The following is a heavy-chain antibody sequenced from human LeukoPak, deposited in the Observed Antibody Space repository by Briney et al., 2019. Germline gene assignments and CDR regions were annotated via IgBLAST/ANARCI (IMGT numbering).Heavy chain of an antibody. D-gene: IGHD2-2*01. J-gene: IGHJ5*02. CDR3: ARERTLRDWFDP. CDR1: GGTLSRYA. CDR2: IIPIFGTA. V-gene: IGHV1-69*06. Sequence: SVKVSCKASGGTLSRYAISWVRQAPGQGLEWMGGIIPIFGTANYAQKFQGRVTITADKSTSTAYMELSSLRSEDTAVYYCARERTLRDWFDPWAQGTLVTVSS.